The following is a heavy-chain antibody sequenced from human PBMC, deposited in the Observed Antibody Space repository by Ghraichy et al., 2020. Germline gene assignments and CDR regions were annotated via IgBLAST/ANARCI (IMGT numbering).Heavy chain of an antibody. CDR2: IYYSGST. CDR3: ASFSPPIVVVPAASNYYMDV. D-gene: IGHD2-2*01. CDR1: GGSISSSSYY. Sequence: SETLSLTCTVSGGSISSSSYYWGWIRQPPGKGLEWIGSIYYSGSTYYNPSLKSRVTISVDTSKNQFSLKLSSVTAADTAVYYCASFSPPIVVVPAASNYYMDVWGKGTTVTVSS. J-gene: IGHJ6*03. V-gene: IGHV4-39*07.